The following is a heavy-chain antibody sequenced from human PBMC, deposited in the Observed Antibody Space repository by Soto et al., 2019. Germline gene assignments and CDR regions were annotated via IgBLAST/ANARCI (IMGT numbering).Heavy chain of an antibody. CDR3: AGDVTMYRFDP. CDR2: ISAYNVNT. V-gene: IGHV1-18*01. Sequence: QVQLVQSGAEVKKPGASVKVSCKASGYTFTSYGITWVRQAPGQGLEWLGCISAYNVNTNSAQKLKGRVTMTTDTPARTAYMELRRLRSDDTAVYYCAGDVTMYRFDPWGQGTLVTVSS. D-gene: IGHD3-10*02. J-gene: IGHJ5*02. CDR1: GYTFTSYG.